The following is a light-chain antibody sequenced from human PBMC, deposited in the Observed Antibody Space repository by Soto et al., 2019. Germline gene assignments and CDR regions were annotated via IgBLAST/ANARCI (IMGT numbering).Light chain of an antibody. J-gene: IGLJ1*01. CDR1: SSDIGLYNY. CDR3: SSLSTTSTPIV. Sequence: QSVLGQPASMSGSPGQSITIPCTGASSDIGLYNYVSWYQHHPGKAPKLLISEVNVRPSGLSDRFSASKAGNMASLTISGLQPEDEAYYYCSSLSTTSTPIVFGSGTKVTVL. V-gene: IGLV2-14*01. CDR2: EVN.